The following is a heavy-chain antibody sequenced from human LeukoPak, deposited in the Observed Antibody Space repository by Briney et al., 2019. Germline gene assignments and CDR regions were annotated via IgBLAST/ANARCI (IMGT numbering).Heavy chain of an antibody. CDR3: ASSSNSGWLTYHYYMDV. J-gene: IGHJ6*03. V-gene: IGHV4-34*01. D-gene: IGHD6-19*01. Sequence: PSETLSLTCAVYGGSFSGYYWSWVRQPPRQGLGWVGEINHSGDTNYNPSLKSPVPISVDTSKTQFTVKLSSVTAADTAVYYCASSSNSGWLTYHYYMDVWGKGTTVTVSS. CDR1: GGSFSGYY. CDR2: INHSGDT.